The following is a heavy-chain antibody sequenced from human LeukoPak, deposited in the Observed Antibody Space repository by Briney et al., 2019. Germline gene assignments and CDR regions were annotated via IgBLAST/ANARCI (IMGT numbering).Heavy chain of an antibody. CDR1: GFTFSSNY. V-gene: IGHV3-53*01. D-gene: IGHD3-9*01. Sequence: PGGSLRLSCAASGFTFSSNYMNWVRQAPGKGLEWVSIIYSGGTTYYADSVKGRFTISRDNSKNTLFLQMNSLRAEDTAVYYCARGHWFAHLDYWGQGTLVTVSS. CDR2: IYSGGTT. J-gene: IGHJ4*02. CDR3: ARGHWFAHLDY.